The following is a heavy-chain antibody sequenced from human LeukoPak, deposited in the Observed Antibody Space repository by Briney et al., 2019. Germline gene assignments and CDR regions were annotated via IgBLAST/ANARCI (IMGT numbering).Heavy chain of an antibody. D-gene: IGHD6-19*01. CDR2: ISGDATST. Sequence: GGSLRLSCAGSEFAFGDYAMHWVRQRPGKGLEWVSFISGDATSTYYADSVKGRFTISRDNSKNSLFLQMDSLRIEDTAFYFCAKDPNYSSGWYFDCWGQGTLVTVSS. CDR3: AKDPNYSSGWYFDC. CDR1: EFAFGDYA. V-gene: IGHV3-43*02. J-gene: IGHJ4*02.